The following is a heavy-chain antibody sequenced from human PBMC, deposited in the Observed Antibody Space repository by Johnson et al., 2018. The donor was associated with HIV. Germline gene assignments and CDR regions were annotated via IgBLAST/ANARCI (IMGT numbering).Heavy chain of an antibody. Sequence: VQLVESGGGLVQPGGSLRVSCAASGFTVSSNYMSWVRQAPGKGLEWVSVIYSGGSTYYADSVKGRFTISRDNSKNTLYLQMNSLRAEDTAVYYCAKVGATVITPRGEAFDIWGQGTMVTVSS. D-gene: IGHD4-23*01. CDR3: AKVGATVITPRGEAFDI. CDR1: GFTVSSNY. V-gene: IGHV3-66*01. J-gene: IGHJ3*02. CDR2: IYSGGST.